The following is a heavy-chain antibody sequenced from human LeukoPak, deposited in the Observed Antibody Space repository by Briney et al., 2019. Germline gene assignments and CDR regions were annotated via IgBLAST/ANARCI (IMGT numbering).Heavy chain of an antibody. CDR3: ARDYCTSTTCPNWFDP. J-gene: IGHJ5*02. D-gene: IGHD2-2*01. V-gene: IGHV4-34*01. Sequence: TLSLTCAVYGGSFSGYYWSWIRQPPGKGLEWIGEINHSGSTNYNPSLKSRVTISVDTSKNQFSLKLSSVTAADTAVYYCARDYCTSTTCPNWFDPWGQGTLVTVSS. CDR1: GGSFSGYY. CDR2: INHSGST.